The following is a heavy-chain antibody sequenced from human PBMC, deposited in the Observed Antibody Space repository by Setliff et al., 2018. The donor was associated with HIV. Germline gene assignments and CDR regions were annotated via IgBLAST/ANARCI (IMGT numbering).Heavy chain of an antibody. CDR1: GGSISSHN. D-gene: IGHD3-10*01. CDR2: TYYTGRT. J-gene: IGHJ3*02. CDR3: ARDIDGSGRGFDI. V-gene: IGHV4-59*11. Sequence: SETLSLTCTVSGGSISSHNWGWIRQPPGRGLEWIVYTYYTGRTNYNPSLKSRVTTSVDTSKNQFSLKLNSVTAADTAVYYCARDIDGSGRGFDIWGQGTMVTVSS.